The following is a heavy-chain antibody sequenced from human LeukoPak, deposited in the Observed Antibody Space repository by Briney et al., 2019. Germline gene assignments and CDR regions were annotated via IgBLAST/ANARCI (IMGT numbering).Heavy chain of an antibody. Sequence: SGPTLAKLPHPLTVTCTFSGFSLSTSGVGVGWIRQTPGKALEWLALIYWDDDKRYSPSLKSRLTIPKDTPKNQVVLTKTNMDPVDTATYFCAHMVTVTTTFGYWGQGTKVTVCS. D-gene: IGHD4-17*01. CDR2: IYWDDDK. CDR1: GFSLSTSGVG. V-gene: IGHV2-5*02. J-gene: IGHJ4*02. CDR3: AHMVTVTTTFGY.